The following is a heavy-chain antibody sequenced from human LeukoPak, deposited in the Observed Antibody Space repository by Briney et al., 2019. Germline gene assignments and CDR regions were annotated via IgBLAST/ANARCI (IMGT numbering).Heavy chain of an antibody. CDR1: GFTFSSYS. CDR2: ISSSSSYI. V-gene: IGHV3-21*01. CDR3: ARDLRSTAALVLDAFDI. D-gene: IGHD6-13*01. Sequence: GGSLRLSCAASGFTFSSYSMNWVRQAPGKGLEWVSSISSSSSYIYYADSVKGRFTISRDNAKNPLYLQMNSLRAEDTAVYYCARDLRSTAALVLDAFDIWGQGTMVTVSS. J-gene: IGHJ3*02.